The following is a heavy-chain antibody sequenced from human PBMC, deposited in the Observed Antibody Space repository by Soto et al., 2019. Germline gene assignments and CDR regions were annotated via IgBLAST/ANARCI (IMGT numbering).Heavy chain of an antibody. V-gene: IGHV4-31*03. CDR3: AMALRPTGSPGYWYCDL. CDR2: IYYSGNT. J-gene: IGHJ2*01. D-gene: IGHD1-1*01. CDR1: GVSINTGGRF. Sequence: QVQLQESGPGLVKPSQTLSLTCTVSGVSINTGGRFWSWVRQHPGKGLEWIGYIYYSGNTDYNPSLKRRLTISVDSSKHQFSLNLKSVTAADTAVYYCAMALRPTGSPGYWYCDLWGRGTLVSVSS.